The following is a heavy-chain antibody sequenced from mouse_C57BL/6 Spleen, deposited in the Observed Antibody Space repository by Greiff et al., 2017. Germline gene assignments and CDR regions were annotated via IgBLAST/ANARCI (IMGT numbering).Heavy chain of an antibody. V-gene: IGHV1-76*01. Sequence: QVQLQQSGAELVRPGASVKLSCKASGYTFTDYYINWVKQRPGQGLEWIARIYPGSGNTYYNEKFKGKATLTAEKSSSTAYMQLSSLTSEDTAVYYCAREDGSSYYAMDYWGQGTSVTVSS. CDR3: AREDGSSYYAMDY. CDR2: IYPGSGNT. J-gene: IGHJ4*01. CDR1: GYTFTDYY. D-gene: IGHD1-1*01.